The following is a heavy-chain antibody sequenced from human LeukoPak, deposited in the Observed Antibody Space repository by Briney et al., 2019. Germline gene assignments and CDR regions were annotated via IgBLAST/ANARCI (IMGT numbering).Heavy chain of an antibody. CDR3: ARELAPYDLAYMDV. CDR1: GFTFSSYS. CDR2: ISSSSSYI. Sequence: GGSLRLSCAASGFTFSSYSMNWVRQAPGKGLEWVSSISSSSSYIYYADSVKGRFTISRDNAKNSLYLQMNSLRAEDTAVYYCARELAPYDLAYMDVWGKGTTVTVSS. V-gene: IGHV3-21*01. D-gene: IGHD3-3*01. J-gene: IGHJ6*03.